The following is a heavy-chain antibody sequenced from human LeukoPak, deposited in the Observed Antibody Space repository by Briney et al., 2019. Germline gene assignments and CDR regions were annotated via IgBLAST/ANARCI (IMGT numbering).Heavy chain of an antibody. J-gene: IGHJ6*02. V-gene: IGHV3-23*01. CDR3: AKRANGDYLNYYYYYGMDV. CDR1: GFTFSSYA. D-gene: IGHD4-17*01. CDR2: ISGSGGST. Sequence: PGGSLRLSCAVSGFTFSSYAMSWVRPAPGKGMGWVSAISGSGGSTYYADSVKGRFTISRDNSKNTLYLQMNSLRAEDTAVYYCAKRANGDYLNYYYYYGMDVWGQGTTVTVSS.